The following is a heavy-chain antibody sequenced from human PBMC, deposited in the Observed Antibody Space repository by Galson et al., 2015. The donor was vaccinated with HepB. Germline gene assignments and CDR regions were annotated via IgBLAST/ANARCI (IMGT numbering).Heavy chain of an antibody. CDR2: ISSSGSTI. Sequence: SLRLSCAASGFTFSSYEMNWVRQAPGKGLEWVSYISSSGSTIYYADSVKGRFTISRDNAKNSLYLQMNSLRAEDTAVYYCARGEYQLLWSSSQYYFDYWGQGTLVTVSS. CDR1: GFTFSSYE. D-gene: IGHD2-2*01. V-gene: IGHV3-48*03. CDR3: ARGEYQLLWSSSQYYFDY. J-gene: IGHJ4*02.